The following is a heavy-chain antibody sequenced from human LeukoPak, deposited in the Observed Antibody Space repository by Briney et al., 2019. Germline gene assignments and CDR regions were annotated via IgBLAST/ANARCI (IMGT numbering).Heavy chain of an antibody. CDR3: ASGSGSYRTPYYYMDV. CDR1: GFTVSSNY. Sequence: RGSLRLSCVASGFTVSSNYMSWVRQAPGKGLEWVSVIYSGGSTYYADSVKGRFTISRDNSKNTLYLQMNSLRAEDTAVYYCASGSGSYRTPYYYMDVWGTGTTVTVSS. J-gene: IGHJ6*03. V-gene: IGHV3-53*01. D-gene: IGHD3-10*01. CDR2: IYSGGST.